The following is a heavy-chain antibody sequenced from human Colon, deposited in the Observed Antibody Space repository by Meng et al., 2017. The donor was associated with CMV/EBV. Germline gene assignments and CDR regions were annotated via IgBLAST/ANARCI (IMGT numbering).Heavy chain of an antibody. CDR3: AKGVYSGGHYRAFDM. CDR1: GFTFRNYV. V-gene: IGHV3-23*05. CDR2: IYESGDLI. J-gene: IGHJ3*02. D-gene: IGHD2-21*02. Sequence: GESLKISCAASGFTFRNYVMIWVRQAPGKGLEWVATIYESGDLIYYADSVKGRFTISRDTSNNMLYLQMNSLRAEDTAVFYCAKGVYSGGHYRAFDMLGQGTMVTVSS.